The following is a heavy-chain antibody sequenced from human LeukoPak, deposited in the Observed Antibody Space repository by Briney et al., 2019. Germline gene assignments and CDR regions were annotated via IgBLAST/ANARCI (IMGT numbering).Heavy chain of an antibody. CDR2: MNPNSGNT. CDR3: ARGRDYSSSWLNWFDP. CDR1: GYTFTSYD. D-gene: IGHD6-13*01. Sequence: GVSVKVSCKASGYTFTSYDINWVRQATGQGLEWMGWMNPNSGNTGYAQKFQGRVTMTRNTSISTAYMELSSLRSEDTAVYYCARGRDYSSSWLNWFDPWGQGTLVTVSS. V-gene: IGHV1-8*01. J-gene: IGHJ5*02.